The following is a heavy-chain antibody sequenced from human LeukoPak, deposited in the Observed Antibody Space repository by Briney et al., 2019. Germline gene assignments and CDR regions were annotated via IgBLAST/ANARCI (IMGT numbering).Heavy chain of an antibody. V-gene: IGHV5-51*01. J-gene: IGHJ4*02. D-gene: IGHD3-22*01. CDR3: ARRLSGYPFDF. Sequence: GESLKISCEASGYSFINYWIGWVRQMPGKGLEWMGIIYPGDSDTRYSPPFQGQVTISADKSISTAYLQWSSLKASDTAMYYCARRLSGYPFDFWGRGTLVTVSS. CDR2: IYPGDSDT. CDR1: GYSFINYW.